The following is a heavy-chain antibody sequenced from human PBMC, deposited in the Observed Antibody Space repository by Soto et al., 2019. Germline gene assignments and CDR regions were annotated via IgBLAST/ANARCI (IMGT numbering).Heavy chain of an antibody. CDR1: GFTFSSYW. CDR3: ARGGTVLRYFDSLVGWFDP. J-gene: IGHJ5*02. Sequence: EVQQVESGGGLVQPGGSLRLSCAASGFTFSSYWKSWVRQAPGKGLEWVANIKQDGSEKYYVDSVKGRFTISRDNAKNSLYLQMNSLRAEDTAVYYCARGGTVLRYFDSLVGWFDPRGQGTLVTVSS. V-gene: IGHV3-7*01. D-gene: IGHD3-9*01. CDR2: IKQDGSEK.